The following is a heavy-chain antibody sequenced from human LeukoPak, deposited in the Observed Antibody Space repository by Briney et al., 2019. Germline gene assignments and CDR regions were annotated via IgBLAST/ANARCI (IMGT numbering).Heavy chain of an antibody. V-gene: IGHV4-39*01. CDR2: IFYNGNT. D-gene: IGHD3-22*01. Sequence: SETLSLTCTVSGGSILDSTYYWSWIRQPPGKGLEWIATIFYNGNTHYNPSLKSRVTMSVDTVKNQFSLNLNSVTAAGTAVYYCARQSSGYYYGWFDPWGQGTLVTVSS. J-gene: IGHJ5*02. CDR3: ARQSSGYYYGWFDP. CDR1: GGSILDSTYY.